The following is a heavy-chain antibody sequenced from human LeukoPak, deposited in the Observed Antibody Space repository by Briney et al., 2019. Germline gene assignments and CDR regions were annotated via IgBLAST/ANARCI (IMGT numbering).Heavy chain of an antibody. D-gene: IGHD6-13*01. CDR2: IIPILGIA. V-gene: IGHV1-69*04. Sequence: SVKVSCKASGGTFSSYAISWVRQAPGQGLEWMGRIIPILGIANYAQKFQGRVTITADKSTSTAYMELSSLRSEDTVVYYCARQGAAGKYYYYYMDVWGKGTTVTVSS. CDR1: GGTFSSYA. CDR3: ARQGAAGKYYYYYMDV. J-gene: IGHJ6*03.